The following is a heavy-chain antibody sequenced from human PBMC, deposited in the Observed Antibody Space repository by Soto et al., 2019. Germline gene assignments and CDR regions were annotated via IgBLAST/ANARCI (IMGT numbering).Heavy chain of an antibody. CDR2: IYHSGST. CDR1: GGSIRSGDAS. J-gene: IGHJ4*02. V-gene: IGHV4-30-2*01. CDR3: ARVGRALDY. Sequence: QVQLQESGSELVRPSQTLSLTCAVSGGSIRSGDASWSWIRQPPGKGLEWIGHIYHSGSTDYNPSLKSRVTISVDNSKNQFSLRLNSVTAAYTAVYFCARVGRALDYWGQGTLVTVSS.